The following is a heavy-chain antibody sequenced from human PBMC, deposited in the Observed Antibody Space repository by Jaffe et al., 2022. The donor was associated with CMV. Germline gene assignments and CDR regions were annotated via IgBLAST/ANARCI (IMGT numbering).Heavy chain of an antibody. J-gene: IGHJ3*02. V-gene: IGHV3-7*03. CDR3: ARESSGYNYGIDALDI. D-gene: IGHD3-22*01. Sequence: EVQLMESGGGLVQPGGSLRLSCAASEFTLSRYWMTWVRQAPGKGLEWVANIKQDGSEKSYVDSVKGRFTISRDNARNSLYLQMNSLRVEDSALYYCARESSGYNYGIDALDIWGQGTMVTVSS. CDR1: EFTLSRYW. CDR2: IKQDGSEK.